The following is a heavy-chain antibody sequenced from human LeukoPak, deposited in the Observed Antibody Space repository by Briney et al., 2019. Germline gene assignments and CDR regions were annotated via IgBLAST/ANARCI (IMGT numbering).Heavy chain of an antibody. CDR3: AHSEKQWLSTGGHFDY. D-gene: IGHD6-19*01. CDR2: IYWDDDE. J-gene: IGHJ4*02. CDR1: GFSLSTSGVG. Sequence: SGPTLVNPTQTLTLTCTFSGFSLSTSGVGVGWIRQPPGKALEWLALIYWDDDERYSPSLKSRLTITKDTSKNQVVLTMTNMDPVDTATYYCAHSEKQWLSTGGHFDYWGQGTLVTVSS. V-gene: IGHV2-5*02.